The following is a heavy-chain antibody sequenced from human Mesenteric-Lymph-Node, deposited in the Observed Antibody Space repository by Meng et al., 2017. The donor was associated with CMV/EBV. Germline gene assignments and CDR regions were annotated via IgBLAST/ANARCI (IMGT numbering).Heavy chain of an antibody. CDR2: ISSSSSYI. D-gene: IGHD3-22*01. CDR1: GFTFSSYS. V-gene: IGHV3-21*01. CDR3: ARAIAYESSGFYYFYFDY. Sequence: GESLKISCAASGFTFSSYSMNWVRQAPGKGLEWVSSISSSSSYIYYADSVKGRFTISRDNAKNSLYLQMNSLRAEDTAVYYCARAIAYESSGFYYFYFDYWGQGTLVTVSS. J-gene: IGHJ4*02.